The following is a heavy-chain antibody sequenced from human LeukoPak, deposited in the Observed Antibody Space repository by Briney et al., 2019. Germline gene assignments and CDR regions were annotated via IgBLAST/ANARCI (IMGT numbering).Heavy chain of an antibody. CDR3: ARHEYSGSYYGLSWFDP. CDR2: IYYSGST. J-gene: IGHJ5*02. CDR1: GGSISSSGYY. V-gene: IGHV4-39*01. Sequence: SETLSLTCTVSGGSISSSGYYWGWIRQPPGKGLEWIASIYYSGSTYYNPSLKSRVTISVDTSKNQLSLKLSSLTAADTAVYYCARHEYSGSYYGLSWFDPWGQGTLVTVSS. D-gene: IGHD1-26*01.